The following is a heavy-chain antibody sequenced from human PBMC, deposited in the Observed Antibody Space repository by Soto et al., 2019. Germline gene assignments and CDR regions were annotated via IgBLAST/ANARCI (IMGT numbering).Heavy chain of an antibody. CDR1: GGSISSYY. Sequence: KTSETLSLTCTVSGGSISSYYWSWIRQPPGKGLEWIGYIYYSGSTNYNPSLKSRVTISVDTSKNQFSLKLSSVTAADTAVYYCARDIAHDYGDYETLGWFDPWGQGTLVTVSS. CDR3: ARDIAHDYGDYETLGWFDP. J-gene: IGHJ5*02. V-gene: IGHV4-59*01. CDR2: IYYSGST. D-gene: IGHD4-17*01.